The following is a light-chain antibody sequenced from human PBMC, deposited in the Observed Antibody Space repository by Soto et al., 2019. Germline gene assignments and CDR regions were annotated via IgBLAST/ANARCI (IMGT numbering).Light chain of an antibody. CDR2: DAS. J-gene: IGKJ4*01. CDR3: QQFSCYPLT. V-gene: IGKV3-20*01. CDR1: QTVRNNY. Sequence: DIVMTQSPATLSVSPGERATLSFRASQTVRNNYLAWYQQKPGQXPRXXIYDASSRATGIPDRFSGGGSGTDGTLTISRLEPEDFAVYYCQQFSCYPLTFGGGTKV.